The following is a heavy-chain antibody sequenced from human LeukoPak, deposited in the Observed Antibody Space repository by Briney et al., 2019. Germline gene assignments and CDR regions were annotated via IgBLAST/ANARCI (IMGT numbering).Heavy chain of an antibody. Sequence: SETLSLTCTVSGGSISSSSYYWGWIRQPPGKGLEWIGSIYYSGSTNYNPSLKSRVTMSVDTSKNQFSLKLSSVTAADTAVYYCARDEENDILTGGGIDPWGQGTLVTVSP. V-gene: IGHV4-39*07. D-gene: IGHD3-9*01. CDR1: GGSISSSSYY. J-gene: IGHJ5*02. CDR2: IYYSGST. CDR3: ARDEENDILTGGGIDP.